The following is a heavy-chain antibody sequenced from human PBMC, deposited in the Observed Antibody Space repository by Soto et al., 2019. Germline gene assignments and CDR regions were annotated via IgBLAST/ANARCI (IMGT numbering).Heavy chain of an antibody. J-gene: IGHJ4*02. CDR1: GFTFNTDT. CDR3: AREAIYYDTSGFSLYYFDY. Sequence: GGSLRLSCAASGFTFNTDTMHWVRQAPGKGLEWVALISDDGSNRHYADSVKGRFSISRDNSKNTLYLQLNSLRPEDTAVYYRAREAIYYDTSGFSLYYFDYWGQGSLVTVSS. V-gene: IGHV3-30-3*01. D-gene: IGHD3-22*01. CDR2: ISDDGSNR.